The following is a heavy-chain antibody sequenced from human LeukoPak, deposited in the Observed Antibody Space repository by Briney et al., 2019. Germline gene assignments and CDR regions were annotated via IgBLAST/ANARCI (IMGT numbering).Heavy chain of an antibody. Sequence: GGSLRLSCTTSGFNFSEHALSWVRQAPGKGLEWVGFIRNQEYDGTTEYAASVKGRFFMSRDDSKSVAFLQMNSLKIEDTAIYYCSSQPHYYDSRDYLDYWGPGTLVTVSS. D-gene: IGHD3-22*01. J-gene: IGHJ4*02. CDR1: GFNFSEHA. CDR2: IRNQEYDGTT. CDR3: SSQPHYYDSRDYLDY. V-gene: IGHV3-49*04.